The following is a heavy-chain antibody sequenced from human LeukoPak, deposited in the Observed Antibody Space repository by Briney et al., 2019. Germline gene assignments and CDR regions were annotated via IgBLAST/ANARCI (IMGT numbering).Heavy chain of an antibody. CDR1: GSYW. CDR2: INSDGSWT. Sequence: RGSLRLSCAASGSYWMHWVRQAPGKGLEWVSHINSDGSWTSYADSVKGRFTISKDNAKNTVYLQMNNLRAEDTAVYYCVSFYETYWGRGTLVTVSS. J-gene: IGHJ4*02. CDR3: VSFYETY. D-gene: IGHD2/OR15-2a*01. V-gene: IGHV3-74*01.